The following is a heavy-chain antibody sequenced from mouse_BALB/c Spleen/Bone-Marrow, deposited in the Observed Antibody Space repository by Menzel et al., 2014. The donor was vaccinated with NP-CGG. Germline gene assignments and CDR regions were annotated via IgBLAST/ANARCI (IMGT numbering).Heavy chain of an antibody. CDR1: GFNIRDTY. Sequence: EVQLQQSGAELVKPGASVKLSCTASGFNIRDTYMHWVKQRPEQGLEWIGRIDPANGNTKYDPKFQGKATITADTSSNTAYLQLSSLTSEDTAVYYCARWLPLAYWGQGTLVTVSA. CDR2: IDPANGNT. D-gene: IGHD2-2*01. V-gene: IGHV14-3*02. J-gene: IGHJ3*01. CDR3: ARWLPLAY.